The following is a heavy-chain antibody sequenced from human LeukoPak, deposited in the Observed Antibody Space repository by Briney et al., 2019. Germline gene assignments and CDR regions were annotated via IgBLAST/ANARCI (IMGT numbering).Heavy chain of an antibody. Sequence: GGSLRLSCAASGFTFSSYAMHWVRQAPGKGLEWVAVISYDGSNKYYADSVKGRFTISRDNSENTLYLQMNSLRAEDTAVYYCARRGGYCSSTSCYGGYFDYWGQGTLVTVSS. D-gene: IGHD2-2*01. CDR3: ARRGGYCSSTSCYGGYFDY. CDR2: ISYDGSNK. CDR1: GFTFSSYA. J-gene: IGHJ4*02. V-gene: IGHV3-30*04.